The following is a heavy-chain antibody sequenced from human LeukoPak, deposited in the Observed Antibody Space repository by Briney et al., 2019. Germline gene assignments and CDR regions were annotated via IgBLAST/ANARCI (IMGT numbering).Heavy chain of an antibody. J-gene: IGHJ4*02. D-gene: IGHD4/OR15-4a*01. CDR1: GGSIRGNGYY. CDR3: ASSVWWPYYFDY. CDR2: IYYDGST. Sequence: PSETLSLTCTVSGGSIRGNGYYWGWIRQAPGKGLEWIGSIYYDGSTYYNPSLKSRVTISVDTPKNYSSLKLSSVTAADTAVYYCASSVWWPYYFDYWGQGTLVTVSS. V-gene: IGHV4-39*02.